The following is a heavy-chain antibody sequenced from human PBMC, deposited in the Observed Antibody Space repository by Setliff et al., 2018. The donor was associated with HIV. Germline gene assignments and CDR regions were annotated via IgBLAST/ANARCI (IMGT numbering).Heavy chain of an antibody. CDR1: GGSMSTYY. D-gene: IGHD2-8*02. V-gene: IGHV4-59*04. CDR3: ARLYLNTGGYWASTYRYLDL. CDR2: ISSGGNT. Sequence: SETLSLTCTVSGGSMSTYYWSWIRQPPGKGLEWIGSISSGGNTYYNTSLKSRVTMSIDTSNNQFSLKLSSVTAADTSVYHCARLYLNTGGYWASTYRYLDLWGRGTLVTVSS. J-gene: IGHJ2*01.